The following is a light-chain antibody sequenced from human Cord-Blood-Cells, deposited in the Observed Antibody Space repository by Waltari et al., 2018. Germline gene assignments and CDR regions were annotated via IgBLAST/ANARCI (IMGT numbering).Light chain of an antibody. Sequence: QSALTPPASVSGSPGQSITISCTGTSSDVGSYNLVSWYQQHPGKAPNLMIYEGSKRPSGVSNRFSGSKSGNTASLTISGLQAEDEADYYCCSYAGSSTYVFGTGTKVTVL. J-gene: IGLJ1*01. CDR2: EGS. CDR3: CSYAGSSTYV. V-gene: IGLV2-23*01. CDR1: SSDVGSYNL.